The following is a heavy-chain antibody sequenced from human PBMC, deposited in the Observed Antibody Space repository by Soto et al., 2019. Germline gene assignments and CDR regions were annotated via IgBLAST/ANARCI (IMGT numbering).Heavy chain of an antibody. V-gene: IGHV5-51*01. D-gene: IGHD6-6*01. J-gene: IGHJ4*02. CDR2: ISPGDSDT. Sequence: DSLKISCKGSGYSFTSNWIAWVRHMPGKGLEWMGIISPGDSDTRYSPSFQGQVTISADKSITTAYLQWSSLKASDTAMYYCARLASSSIAAPFDYWGQGTLVTAPQ. CDR1: GYSFTSNW. CDR3: ARLASSSIAAPFDY.